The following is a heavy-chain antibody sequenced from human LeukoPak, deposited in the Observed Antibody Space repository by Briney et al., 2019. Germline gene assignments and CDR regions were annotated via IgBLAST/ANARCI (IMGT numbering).Heavy chain of an antibody. Sequence: TLTLTCTVSGVSISSGGYYWSWIRQHPGKGLEWIGYIYYSGSTYYNPSLKTRVTISVETSKNQFSLKLSSVTAADTAVYYCAKDFEDNWNVDHWGQGTQVTVSS. CDR1: GVSISSGGYY. D-gene: IGHD1-1*01. CDR2: IYYSGST. J-gene: IGHJ4*02. V-gene: IGHV4-31*03. CDR3: AKDFEDNWNVDH.